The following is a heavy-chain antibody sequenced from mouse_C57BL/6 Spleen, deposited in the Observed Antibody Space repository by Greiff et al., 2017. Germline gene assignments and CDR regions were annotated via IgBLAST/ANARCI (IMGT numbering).Heavy chain of an antibody. V-gene: IGHV1-52*01. D-gene: IGHD2-2*01. Sequence: QVQLKESGAELVRPGSSVKLSCKASGYTFTSYWMHWVKQRPIQGLEWIGNIDPSDSDTHYNQKFKDKATLTVDKSSSTAYMQLSSLTSEDSAVYYCARGYYGYDPYFGDWGQGTTLTVSS. CDR1: GYTFTSYW. CDR3: ARGYYGYDPYFGD. CDR2: IDPSDSDT. J-gene: IGHJ2*01.